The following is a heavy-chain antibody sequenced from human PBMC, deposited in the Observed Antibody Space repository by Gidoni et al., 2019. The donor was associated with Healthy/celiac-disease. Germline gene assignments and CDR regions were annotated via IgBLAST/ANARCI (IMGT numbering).Heavy chain of an antibody. V-gene: IGHV3-9*01. D-gene: IGHD3-9*01. CDR2: ISWNSGSI. CDR1: GFPFDAYA. CDR3: AKAYYDILTGYSDFDY. Sequence: EVQLVESGGGLVQPGRSLRLYCAASGFPFDAYAMHGVRQAPGKGLAWVSGISWNSGSIGYADSVKGRFTISRDNAKNSLYLQMNSLRAEDTALYYCAKAYYDILTGYSDFDYWGQGTLVTVSS. J-gene: IGHJ4*02.